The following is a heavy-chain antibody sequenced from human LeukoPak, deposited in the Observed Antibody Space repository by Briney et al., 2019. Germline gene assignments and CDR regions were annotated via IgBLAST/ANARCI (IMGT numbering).Heavy chain of an antibody. V-gene: IGHV1-69*05. CDR1: GGTFSSYA. CDR3: ASSSVSVVTQGFDY. D-gene: IGHD4-23*01. J-gene: IGHJ4*02. Sequence: ASVKVSCKASGGTFSSYAISWVRQAPGQGLEWMGGIIPIFGTANYAQKFQGRVTMTRDTSTSTVYMELSSLRSEDTAVYYCASSSVSVVTQGFDYWGQGTLVTVSS. CDR2: IIPIFGTA.